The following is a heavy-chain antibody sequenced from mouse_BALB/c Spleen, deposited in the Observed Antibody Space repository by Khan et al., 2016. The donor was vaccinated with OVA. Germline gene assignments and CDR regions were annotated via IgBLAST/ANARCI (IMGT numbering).Heavy chain of an antibody. CDR3: ARKNYYGYAMDY. CDR1: GYSITSGYA. D-gene: IGHD1-1*01. V-gene: IGHV3-2*02. Sequence: EVKLEESGPGLVKPSQSLSLTCTVTGYSITSGYAWNWIRQFPGNKLEWMGYISYSGSTSYNPSLRCRISITRDTSKNQFFLQLNSVTTEDTATYYCARKNYYGYAMDYWGQGTSVTVSS. CDR2: ISYSGST. J-gene: IGHJ4*01.